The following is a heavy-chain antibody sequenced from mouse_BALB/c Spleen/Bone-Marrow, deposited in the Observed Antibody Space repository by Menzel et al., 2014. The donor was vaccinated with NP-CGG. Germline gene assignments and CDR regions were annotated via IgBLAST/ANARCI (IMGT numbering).Heavy chain of an antibody. V-gene: IGHV2-2*02. D-gene: IGHD1-1*01. CDR1: GFSLTTYG. CDR3: ARINYGSRRYWYFDV. CDR2: IWSGGST. Sequence: VKLVESGPGLVQPSQSLSITCTVSGFSLTTYGVHWVRQSPGKGLEWLGVIWSGGSTDYNAAFISRLSISKDNSKSXVFFKMNSLQANGTAIYYCARINYGSRRYWYFDVWGAGTTVTVSS. J-gene: IGHJ1*01.